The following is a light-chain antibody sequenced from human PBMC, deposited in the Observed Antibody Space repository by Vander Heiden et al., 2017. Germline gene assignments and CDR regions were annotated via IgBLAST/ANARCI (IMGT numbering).Light chain of an antibody. CDR3: QQDNSYPWT. Sequence: IQMTQSPSTLSASVGDRVTITCRASQSISSWLAWYQQKPGKAPKLLIYDASSLESGVPSRFSGSGSGTEFTLTISSLQPDDFATYYCQQDNSYPWTFGPGTKVEIK. V-gene: IGKV1-5*01. CDR1: QSISSW. J-gene: IGKJ1*01. CDR2: DAS.